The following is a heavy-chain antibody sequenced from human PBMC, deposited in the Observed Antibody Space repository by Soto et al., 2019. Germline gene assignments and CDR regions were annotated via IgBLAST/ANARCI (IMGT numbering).Heavy chain of an antibody. V-gene: IGHV4-38-2*02. J-gene: IGHJ4*02. Sequence: SETLSLTCTVSGYSISSGYYWGWIRQPPGKELEWIGSIYHSGSTYYNPSLKSRVTISVDTAKNQFSLKLSSVTAADTAVYYCARSNGDGYNYYFDYWGQGTLVTVSS. D-gene: IGHD5-12*01. CDR2: IYHSGST. CDR1: GYSISSGYY. CDR3: ARSNGDGYNYYFDY.